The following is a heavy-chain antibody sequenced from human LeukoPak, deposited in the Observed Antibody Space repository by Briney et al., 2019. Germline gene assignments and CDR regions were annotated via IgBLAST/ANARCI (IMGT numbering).Heavy chain of an antibody. CDR3: ASSTGKVYGSGSYYLGY. CDR2: IIHIFGTA. D-gene: IGHD3-10*01. J-gene: IGHJ4*02. Sequence: PRASVKVSCKASGGTFSSYAISWVRQAPGQGLEWMGGIIHIFGTANYAQKFQGRVTITADESTSTAYMELSSLRSEDAAVYYCASSTGKVYGSGSYYLGYWGQGTLVTVSS. V-gene: IGHV1-69*01. CDR1: GGTFSSYA.